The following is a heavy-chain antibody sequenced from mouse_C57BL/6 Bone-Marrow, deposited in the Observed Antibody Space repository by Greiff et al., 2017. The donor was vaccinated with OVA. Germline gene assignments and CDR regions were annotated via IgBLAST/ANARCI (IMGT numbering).Heavy chain of an antibody. J-gene: IGHJ4*01. CDR2: IYPSDSET. Sequence: QVQLQQPGAELVRPGSSVKLSCKASGYTFTSYWMDWVKQRPGQGLEWIGNIYPSDSETHYNQKFKDKATLTVDKSSSTAYMQLSSLTSEDSAVYYCVRMYYYGSPHYYYAMDYWGQGTSVTVSS. CDR3: VRMYYYGSPHYYYAMDY. D-gene: IGHD1-1*01. CDR1: GYTFTSYW. V-gene: IGHV1-61*01.